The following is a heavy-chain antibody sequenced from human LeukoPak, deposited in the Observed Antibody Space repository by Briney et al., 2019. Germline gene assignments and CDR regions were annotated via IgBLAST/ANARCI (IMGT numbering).Heavy chain of an antibody. D-gene: IGHD6-19*01. V-gene: IGHV3-74*01. CDR2: IYSDGSTT. J-gene: IGHJ4*02. Sequence: PGGSLRLSCGSSGFTFSSYLMHWVRQAPGKGLEWVSRIYSDGSTTTYADSVKGRFTISRDNAKNTLYLQMNSLRVEDTAVYYCARAPAGWYGCDYWGQGTLVTVSS. CDR3: ARAPAGWYGCDY. CDR1: GFTFSSYL.